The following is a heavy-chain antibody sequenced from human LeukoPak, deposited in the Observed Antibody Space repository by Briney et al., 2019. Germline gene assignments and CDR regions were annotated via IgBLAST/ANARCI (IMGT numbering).Heavy chain of an antibody. CDR3: ARGAYYDYVWGSYRYDYFDY. CDR2: ISSSSSTI. J-gene: IGHJ4*02. CDR1: GFTFSSSA. D-gene: IGHD3-16*02. Sequence: PGGSLRLSCAASGFTFSSSAMSWVRQAPGKGLEWVSYISSSSSTIYYADSVKGRFTISRDNAKNSLYLQMNSLRAEDTAVYYCARGAYYDYVWGSYRYDYFDYWGQGTLVTVSS. V-gene: IGHV3-48*01.